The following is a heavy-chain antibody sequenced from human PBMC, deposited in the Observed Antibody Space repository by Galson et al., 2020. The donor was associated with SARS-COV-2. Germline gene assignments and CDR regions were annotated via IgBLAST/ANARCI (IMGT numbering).Heavy chain of an antibody. D-gene: IGHD3-3*01. J-gene: IGHJ6*02. CDR2: IWYDGSNK. V-gene: IGHV3-33*01. Sequence: GESLKISCAASGFTFSSYGMHWVRQAPGKGLEWVAVIWYDGSNKYYADSVKGRFTISRDNSKNTLYLQMNSLRAEDTAVYYCARSTAGLGWLDYYYGMDVWGQGTTVTVSS. CDR3: ARSTAGLGWLDYYYGMDV. CDR1: GFTFSSYG.